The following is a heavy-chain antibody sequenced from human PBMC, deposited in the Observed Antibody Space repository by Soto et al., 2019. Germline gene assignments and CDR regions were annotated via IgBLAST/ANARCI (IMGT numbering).Heavy chain of an antibody. CDR2: ISYDGNNQ. V-gene: IGHV3-30-3*01. D-gene: IGHD3-22*01. J-gene: IGHJ1*01. Sequence: QVQLVESGGGVVQPGRSLRLSCAASGFTLSNYPMHWVRQAPGKGLEWVAVISYDGNNQYYADSVKGRFTISRDNSKNTLYLQMNSLRVEDTAVYYCARDRARTSGYYFGNFQHCGQGTLVTVSS. CDR1: GFTLSNYP. CDR3: ARDRARTSGYYFGNFQH.